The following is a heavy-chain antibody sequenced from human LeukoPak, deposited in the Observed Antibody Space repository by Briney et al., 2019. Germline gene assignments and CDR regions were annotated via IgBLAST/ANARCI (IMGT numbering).Heavy chain of an antibody. Sequence: ASVKVSCKASGYTFTGYYMHWVRQAPGQGLEWMGWINPNSGGTNYAQKFRGRVTMTRDTSISTAYMELSRLRSDDTAVYYCGRSDYYYYGMDVWGQGATVTVSS. CDR1: GYTFTGYY. D-gene: IGHD2-21*01. CDR2: INPNSGGT. V-gene: IGHV1-2*02. J-gene: IGHJ6*02. CDR3: GRSDYYYYGMDV.